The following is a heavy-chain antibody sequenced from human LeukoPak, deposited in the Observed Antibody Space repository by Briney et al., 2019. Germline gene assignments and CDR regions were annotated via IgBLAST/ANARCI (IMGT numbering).Heavy chain of an antibody. CDR3: ARGAGVGDDNWFDP. CDR1: GFTFSSYD. J-gene: IGHJ5*02. V-gene: IGHV3-13*01. Sequence: GGSLRLSCAASGFTFSSYDMHWVRQATGKGLEWVSAIGTAGDTYYPGSVKGRFTISRENAKNSLYLQMNSLRAGDTAVYYCARGAGVGDDNWFDPWGQGTLVTVSS. D-gene: IGHD3-10*01. CDR2: IGTAGDT.